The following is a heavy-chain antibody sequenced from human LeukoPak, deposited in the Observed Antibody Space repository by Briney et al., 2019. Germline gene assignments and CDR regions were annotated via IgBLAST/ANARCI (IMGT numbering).Heavy chain of an antibody. J-gene: IGHJ6*02. Sequence: ASVKVSCTSSGYTFTSYDINWVRLATGQGLEWMGWINPNSGGTNYAHKFQGRVTMTRDTSISTAYMELSRLRSDDTAVYYCARDFVRYSGYDYYYYGMDVWGQGTTVTVSS. CDR2: INPNSGGT. D-gene: IGHD5-12*01. V-gene: IGHV1-2*02. CDR1: GYTFTSYD. CDR3: ARDFVRYSGYDYYYYGMDV.